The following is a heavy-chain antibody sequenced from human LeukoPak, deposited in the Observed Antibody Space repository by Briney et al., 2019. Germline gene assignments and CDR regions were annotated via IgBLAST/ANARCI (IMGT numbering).Heavy chain of an antibody. V-gene: IGHV3-30*01. CDR1: GFTFSSHA. CDR3: ARDRGFCSGTSCAYIYYYMDV. CDR2: ISYDGIDN. Sequence: GRSLRLSCAASGFTFSSHAIHWVRQAPGKGLEWVAAISYDGIDNLYAASVKGRFTISRDNVRNTLYLQMDSLRAEDTAVYFCARDRGFCSGTSCAYIYYYMDVWGNGTTASVSS. D-gene: IGHD2-2*01. J-gene: IGHJ6*03.